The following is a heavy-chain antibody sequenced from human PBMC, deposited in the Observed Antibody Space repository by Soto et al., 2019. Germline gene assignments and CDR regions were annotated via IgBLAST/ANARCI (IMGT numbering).Heavy chain of an antibody. CDR2: IYPGDSDT. CDR3: ARLFKGYCSSTSCSPLHSYYYGMDV. V-gene: IGHV5-51*01. CDR1: GYSFTSYW. D-gene: IGHD2-2*01. J-gene: IGHJ6*02. Sequence: GESLKIACNGSGYSFTSYWIAWVRQMPGKGLEWMGIIYPGDSDTRYSPSLQGQVTISADKSISTAYLQWSSLKASDTAMYYCARLFKGYCSSTSCSPLHSYYYGMDVWGQGTTVTVSS.